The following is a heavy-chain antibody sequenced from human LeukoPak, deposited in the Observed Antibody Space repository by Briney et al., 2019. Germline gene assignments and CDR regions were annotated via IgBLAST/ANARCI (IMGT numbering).Heavy chain of an antibody. D-gene: IGHD1-26*01. Sequence: GGSLRLSCAASGFTFSSYAMTWVRQAPGKGLEWVSTIRSSGDPTYYADSVKGRFTISRDNSKNALLLQMNSLRAEDTALYYCAKVYNENYRYLDYWGQGSLVTVSS. J-gene: IGHJ4*02. CDR3: AKVYNENYRYLDY. V-gene: IGHV3-23*01. CDR1: GFTFSSYA. CDR2: IRSSGDPT.